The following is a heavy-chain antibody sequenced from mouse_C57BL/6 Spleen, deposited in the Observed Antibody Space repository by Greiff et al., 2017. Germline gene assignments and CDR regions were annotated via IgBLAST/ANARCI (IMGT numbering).Heavy chain of an antibody. J-gene: IGHJ1*03. CDR1: GFTFSSYT. Sequence: EVMLVESGGGLVKPGGSLKLSCAASGFTFSSYTMSWVRQTPEKRLEWVATISGGGGNTYYPDSVKGRFTISRDNAKNTLYLQMSSLRSEDTAVYYCARHPYGNYEYFDVWGTGTTVTVSS. CDR2: ISGGGGNT. CDR3: ARHPYGNYEYFDV. V-gene: IGHV5-9*01. D-gene: IGHD2-1*01.